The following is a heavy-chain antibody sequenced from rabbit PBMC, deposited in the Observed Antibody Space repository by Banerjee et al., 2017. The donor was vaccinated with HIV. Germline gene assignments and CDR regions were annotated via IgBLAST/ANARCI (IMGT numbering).Heavy chain of an antibody. J-gene: IGHJ4*01. V-gene: IGHV1S40*01. Sequence: QSLEESGGGLVQPEGSLTLTCTASGFSFSSYYYICWVRQAPGKGLEWIGCIDTGSSGSTYYASWAKGRFTISKTSSTTVTLQMTSLTAADTATYFCTRNLALWGQGTLVTVS. CDR1: GFSFSSYYY. CDR3: TRNLAL. CDR2: IDTGSSGST.